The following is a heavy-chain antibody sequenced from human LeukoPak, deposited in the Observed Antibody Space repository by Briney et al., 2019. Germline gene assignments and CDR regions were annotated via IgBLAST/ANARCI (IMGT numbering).Heavy chain of an antibody. CDR3: ARSAFAVVTLHGLDY. CDR1: GGTFSSYA. Sequence: GASVKVSCKASGGTFSSYAISWVRQAPGQGLEWMGGIIPIFGTANYAQKFQGRVTITTDESTSTAYMELSSLRSEDTAVYYCARSAFAVVTLHGLDYWGQGTLVTVSS. V-gene: IGHV1-69*05. J-gene: IGHJ4*02. CDR2: IIPIFGTA. D-gene: IGHD4-23*01.